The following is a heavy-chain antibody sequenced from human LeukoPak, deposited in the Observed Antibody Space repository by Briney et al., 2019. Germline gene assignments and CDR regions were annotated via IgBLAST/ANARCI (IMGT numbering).Heavy chain of an antibody. CDR2: ISGSGGST. J-gene: IGHJ4*02. CDR1: GFTFSSYA. Sequence: PGGSLRLSCAASGFTFSSYAMSWVRQVPGKGLEGVSAISGSGGSTYYADSVKGRFTISRDNSKNTLYLQMNSLRAEDTAVYYCAKGDDYGDPTVIGYWGQGTLVTVSS. V-gene: IGHV3-23*01. CDR3: AKGDDYGDPTVIGY. D-gene: IGHD4-17*01.